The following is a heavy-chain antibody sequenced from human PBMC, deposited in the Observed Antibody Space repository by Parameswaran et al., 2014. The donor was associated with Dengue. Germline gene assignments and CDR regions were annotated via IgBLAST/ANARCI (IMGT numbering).Heavy chain of an antibody. V-gene: IGHV3-21*01. Sequence: AGGSLRLSCAASGFTFSSYSMNWVRQAPGKGLEWVSSISSSSSYIYYADSVKGRFTISRDNAKNSLYLQMNSLRAEDTAVYYCARLVTGTTRGDWFDPWGQGTLVTVSS. CDR1: GFTFSSYS. CDR2: ISSSSSYI. CDR3: ARLVTGTTRGDWFDP. J-gene: IGHJ5*02. D-gene: IGHD1-20*01.